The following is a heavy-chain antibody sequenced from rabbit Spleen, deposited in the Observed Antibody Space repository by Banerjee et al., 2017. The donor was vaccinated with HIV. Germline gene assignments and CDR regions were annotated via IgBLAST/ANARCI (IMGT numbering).Heavy chain of an antibody. J-gene: IGHJ3*01. D-gene: IGHD8-1*01. CDR3: ARDTASSFSSYGMDL. V-gene: IGHV1S40*01. CDR2: IDAGSSGFT. Sequence: QQLEESGGDLVQPGASLTLACTASGVSFSISSYMCWVRQAPGKGLEWIACIDAGSSGFTYFATWAKGRFAISKTPSTTVTLQMTRLTAADTATYSCARDTASSFSSYGMDLWGQGTLVTVS. CDR1: GVSFSISSY.